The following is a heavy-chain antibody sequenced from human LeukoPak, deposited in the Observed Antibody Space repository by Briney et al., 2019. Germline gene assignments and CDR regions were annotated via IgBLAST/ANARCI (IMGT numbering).Heavy chain of an antibody. CDR3: ARVDYDFWSGLLLPYYGMDV. CDR2: ISSSSSYI. CDR1: GLTFSSYS. V-gene: IGHV3-21*01. Sequence: GVSLRLSNAASGLTFSSYSMTWVRQAPGKGLDWVSSISSSSSYIYYADSVKGRFTISRDNAKNSLYLQMNSLRAEDTAVYYCARVDYDFWSGLLLPYYGMDVWGQGTTVTVSS. J-gene: IGHJ6*02. D-gene: IGHD3-3*01.